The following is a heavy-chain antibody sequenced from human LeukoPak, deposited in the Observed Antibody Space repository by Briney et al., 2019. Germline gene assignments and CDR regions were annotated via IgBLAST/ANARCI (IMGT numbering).Heavy chain of an antibody. D-gene: IGHD6-13*01. CDR3: ARKNSGSWFSDY. J-gene: IGHJ4*02. Sequence: SETLSLTCAVYGGSFSSYYWSWIRQPPGKGLEWIGYIYYSGSTSYNPSLRSRVTISVDTSKNQFSLNLSSMTVADTAVYYCARKNSGSWFSDYWGQGTLVTVSS. V-gene: IGHV4-59*01. CDR2: IYYSGST. CDR1: GGSFSSYY.